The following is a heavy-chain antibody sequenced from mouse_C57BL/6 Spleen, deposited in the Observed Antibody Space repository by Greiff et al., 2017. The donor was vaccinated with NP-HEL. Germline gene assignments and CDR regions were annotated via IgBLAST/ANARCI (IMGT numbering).Heavy chain of an antibody. CDR3: ARGDGRDAMDY. CDR2: IYPSDSET. D-gene: IGHD1-1*01. Sequence: QVQLQHPGAELVRPGSSVKLSCKASGYTFTSYWMDWVKQRPGQGLEWIGNIYPSDSETHYNQKFKDKATLTVDKSSSTAYMQLSSLTSEDSAVYYCARGDGRDAMDYWGQGTSVTVSS. J-gene: IGHJ4*01. CDR1: GYTFTSYW. V-gene: IGHV1-61*01.